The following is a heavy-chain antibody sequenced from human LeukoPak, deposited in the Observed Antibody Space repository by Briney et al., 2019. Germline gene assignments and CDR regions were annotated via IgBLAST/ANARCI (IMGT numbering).Heavy chain of an antibody. V-gene: IGHV3-7*01. Sequence: PGRSLRPSCAASGFTFSSYWMSWVRQAPGKGLEWVANIKDDGSAKYYVDSVKGRFTISRDNAKNSLFLQMNSLRAEDTAVYYCARGSIWKPTVTTGYWGQGTLVTVSS. CDR1: GFTFSSYW. J-gene: IGHJ4*02. CDR2: IKDDGSAK. D-gene: IGHD4-17*01. CDR3: ARGSIWKPTVTTGY.